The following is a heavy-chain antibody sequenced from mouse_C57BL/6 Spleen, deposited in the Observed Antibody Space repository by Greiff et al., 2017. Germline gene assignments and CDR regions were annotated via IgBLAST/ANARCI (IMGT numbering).Heavy chain of an antibody. CDR3: ARTTTVVAGYYFDY. Sequence: VQLQQPGAELVRPGTSVKLSCKASGYTFTSYWMHWVKQRPGQGLEWIGVIDPSDSYTNYNQKFKGKATLTVDTSSSTAYMQLSSLTSEDSAVYYCARTTTVVAGYYFDYWGQGTTLTVSS. J-gene: IGHJ2*01. V-gene: IGHV1-59*01. CDR2: IDPSDSYT. D-gene: IGHD1-1*01. CDR1: GYTFTSYW.